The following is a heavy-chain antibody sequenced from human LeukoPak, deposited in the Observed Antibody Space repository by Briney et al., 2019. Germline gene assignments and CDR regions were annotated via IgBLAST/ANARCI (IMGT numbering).Heavy chain of an antibody. Sequence: GGSLRLSCAASGFTFSSYGMHWVRQAPGKGLEWVAVISYDGSNKYYADSVKGRFTISRDNSKNTLYLQMNSLRAEDTAVYYCARDGITGTQYYYYYYYMDVWGKGTTVTVSS. V-gene: IGHV3-30*03. D-gene: IGHD1/OR15-1a*01. CDR3: ARDGITGTQYYYYYYYMDV. J-gene: IGHJ6*03. CDR2: ISYDGSNK. CDR1: GFTFSSYG.